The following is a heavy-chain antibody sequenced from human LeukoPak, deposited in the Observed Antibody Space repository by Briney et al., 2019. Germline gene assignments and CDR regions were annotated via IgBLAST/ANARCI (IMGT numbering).Heavy chain of an antibody. V-gene: IGHV4-31*11. CDR3: AREDLSGTFDY. Sequence: SETLSLTCAVSGGSISSGGYYWSWIRQHPGKGLEWIGYIYYSGSTYYNPSLKSRVTISVDTSKNQFSLKLSSVTAADTAVYYCAREDLSGTFDYWGQGTLVTVSS. D-gene: IGHD6-13*01. J-gene: IGHJ4*02. CDR1: GGSISSGGYY. CDR2: IYYSGST.